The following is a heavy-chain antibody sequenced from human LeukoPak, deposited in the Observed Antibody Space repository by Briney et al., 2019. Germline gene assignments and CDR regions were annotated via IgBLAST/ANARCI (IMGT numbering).Heavy chain of an antibody. CDR3: ARDSPRAVADNPEYFQH. CDR1: GFTFSDYY. Sequence: GGSLRLSCAASGFTFSDYYMSWIRQAPGKGLEWVSYISSSGSTIYYTDSVKGRFTISRDNSKNTLYLHMNSLRAEDTAVYYCARDSPRAVADNPEYFQHWGQGTLVTVSS. CDR2: ISSSGSTI. V-gene: IGHV3-11*04. D-gene: IGHD6-19*01. J-gene: IGHJ1*01.